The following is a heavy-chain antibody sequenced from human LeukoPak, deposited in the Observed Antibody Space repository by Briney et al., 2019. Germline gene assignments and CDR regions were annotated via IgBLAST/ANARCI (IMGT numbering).Heavy chain of an antibody. CDR2: LYSGGST. Sequence: PGGSLRLSCAASGVTVSGNYMSWGRQAPGKGLEWVSVLYSGGSTYYADSVKCRFTISRDNSKNTLYLQMNSLRGEDTAVYYCAREAVTYGSGADPLDYWGPGTLVTASS. V-gene: IGHV3-66*01. D-gene: IGHD3-10*01. CDR3: AREAVTYGSGADPLDY. J-gene: IGHJ4*02. CDR1: GVTVSGNY.